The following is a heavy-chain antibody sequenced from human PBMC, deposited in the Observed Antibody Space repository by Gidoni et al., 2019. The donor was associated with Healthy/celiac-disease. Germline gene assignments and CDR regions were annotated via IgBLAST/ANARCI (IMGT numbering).Heavy chain of an antibody. CDR1: GFTFSSYA. Sequence: QVQLVESGGGVVQPGRSLRLSCSASGFTFSSYAMHWVRQAPGKGLEWVAVISYDGSNKYYADSVKGRFTISRDNSKNTLYLQMNSLRAEDTAVYYCARDLTNDIVVVVAATPGYWGQGTLVTVSS. V-gene: IGHV3-30-3*01. J-gene: IGHJ4*02. CDR2: ISYDGSNK. D-gene: IGHD2-15*01. CDR3: ARDLTNDIVVVVAATPGY.